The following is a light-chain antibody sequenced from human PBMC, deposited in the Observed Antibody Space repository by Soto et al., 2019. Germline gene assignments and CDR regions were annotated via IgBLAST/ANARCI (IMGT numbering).Light chain of an antibody. CDR2: NAS. V-gene: IGKV3-20*01. Sequence: EIVLTQSPGTLYLSPGERATLSCRASQSVGNNYLSWYQQKPGQAPRLRIYNASNRAAGIPDRFSGSGSGSDYSLTISRLEPEDVAVYFCHRHATAPLTFGPGTKVIVK. CDR1: QSVGNNY. CDR3: HRHATAPLT. J-gene: IGKJ3*01.